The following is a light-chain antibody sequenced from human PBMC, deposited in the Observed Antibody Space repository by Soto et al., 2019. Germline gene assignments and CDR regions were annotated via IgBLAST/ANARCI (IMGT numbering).Light chain of an antibody. CDR2: GNS. Sequence: QSVLTQPPSVSGAPGQRVTISCTGSNSNIGAGYDVRWYQQLPGTAPKPLIYGNSNRPSGVPDRFSGSKSGTSASLTITGLQAEDEADYYCQSYGDSLSGYVFGTGTKVTVL. V-gene: IGLV1-40*01. CDR3: QSYGDSLSGYV. CDR1: NSNIGAGYD. J-gene: IGLJ1*01.